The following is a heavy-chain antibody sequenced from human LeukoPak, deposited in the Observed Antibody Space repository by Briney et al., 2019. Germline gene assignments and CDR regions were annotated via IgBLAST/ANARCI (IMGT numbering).Heavy chain of an antibody. CDR2: ISGSGGST. CDR1: GFTFSSYA. J-gene: IGHJ4*02. V-gene: IGHV3-23*01. CDR3: AKVHRGNPAAHIVGATAYYFDY. Sequence: GGSLRLSCAASGFTFSSYAMSWVRQAPGKGLEWVSAISGSGGSTYYADSVKGRFTISRDNSKNTLYLQMNSRRAEDTAVYYCAKVHRGNPAAHIVGATAYYFDYWGQGTLVTVSS. D-gene: IGHD1-26*01.